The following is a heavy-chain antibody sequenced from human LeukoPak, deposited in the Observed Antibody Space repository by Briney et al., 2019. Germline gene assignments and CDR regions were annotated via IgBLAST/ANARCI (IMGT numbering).Heavy chain of an antibody. CDR2: IYYSGST. CDR3: ARLSTYVCYFDY. V-gene: IGHV4-59*08. D-gene: IGHD3-16*01. CDR1: GGSISSYY. Sequence: SETLSLTCTVSGGSISSYYWSWIRQPPGKGLEWIGYIYYSGSTNYNPSLKSRVTISVDTSKNQFSLKLSSVTAADTAVYYCARLSTYVCYFDYWGQGTLVTVSS. J-gene: IGHJ4*02.